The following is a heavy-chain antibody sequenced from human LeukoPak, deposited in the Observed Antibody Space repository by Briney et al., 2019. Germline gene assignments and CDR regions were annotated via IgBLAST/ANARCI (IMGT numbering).Heavy chain of an antibody. Sequence: ASVKVSCKASGYTFTSYDINWVRQATGQGLEWMGWMNPNSGNTGYAQKFQGRVTITSNTSISTAYMELSSLRSEDTAVYYCARGPVGGNFWSGYSAPYYFEYWGQGTLVTVSS. CDR2: MNPNSGNT. V-gene: IGHV1-8*03. J-gene: IGHJ4*02. CDR1: GYTFTSYD. CDR3: ARGPVGGNFWSGYSAPYYFEY. D-gene: IGHD3-3*01.